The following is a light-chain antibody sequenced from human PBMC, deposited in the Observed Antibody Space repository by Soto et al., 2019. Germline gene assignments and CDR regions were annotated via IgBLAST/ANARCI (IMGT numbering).Light chain of an antibody. CDR1: QSVLYRPTTQHC. CDR2: WAT. CDR3: QQYCDTPCT. J-gene: IGKJ4*02. Sequence: DIVMTQSPDSLAVSLGERATINCESSQSVLYRPTTQHCLAWYQQKPGQPPKLLIYWATIRESGVPDRFSGSGSGTDFTLSISDLQAEDVAVYFCQQYCDTPCTFCRGTKVEI. V-gene: IGKV4-1*01.